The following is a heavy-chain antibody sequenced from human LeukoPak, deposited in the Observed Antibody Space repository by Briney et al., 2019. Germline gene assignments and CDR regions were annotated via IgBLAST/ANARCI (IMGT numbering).Heavy chain of an antibody. CDR2: ISPSTGGT. CDR1: GDTFTEYY. J-gene: IGHJ4*02. Sequence: ASVKVSCKASGDTFTEYYRQWVGQAPGQGLKWMGWISPSTGGTNSAQKFQGRVTLTRDTSISTAYMELSGLRSDDTAIYYCARLWSRLTWRTFDYWGQGTLVTVYS. CDR3: ARLWSRLTWRTFDY. D-gene: IGHD3-3*01. V-gene: IGHV1-2*02.